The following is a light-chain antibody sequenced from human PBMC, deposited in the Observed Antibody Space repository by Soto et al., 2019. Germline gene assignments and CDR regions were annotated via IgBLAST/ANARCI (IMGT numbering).Light chain of an antibody. J-gene: IGLJ2*01. CDR3: SSKTCSSTLVV. CDR1: SSDVGGYNY. Sequence: QSALTQPASVSGSPGQSITISCTGTSSDVGGYNYVSWYQQLPGKAPKLMIYEVSYRPSGVSNRFSGSKSGNTASLTISGLQAEDEADDYCSSKTCSSTLVVFGGGTKLPVL. CDR2: EVS. V-gene: IGLV2-14*01.